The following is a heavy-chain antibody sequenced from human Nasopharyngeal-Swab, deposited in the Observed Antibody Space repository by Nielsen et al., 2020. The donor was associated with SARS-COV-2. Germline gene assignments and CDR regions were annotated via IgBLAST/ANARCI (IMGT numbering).Heavy chain of an antibody. CDR3: ARDLLHYYGSGALGGAWYYYGMDV. CDR1: GGSISSSNW. D-gene: IGHD3-10*01. J-gene: IGHJ6*02. Sequence: SETLSLTCAVSGGSISSSNWWCWVRQPPGKGLEWFGDIYHSGSTYYNPSLKSRVTISVDTSKNQFSLKLSSVTAADTAVYYCARDLLHYYGSGALGGAWYYYGMDVWGQGTTVTVSS. CDR2: IYHSGST. V-gene: IGHV4-4*02.